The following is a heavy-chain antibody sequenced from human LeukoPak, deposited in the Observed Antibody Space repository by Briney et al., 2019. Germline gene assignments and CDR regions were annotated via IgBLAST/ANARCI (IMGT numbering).Heavy chain of an antibody. Sequence: GGSLRLSCAASGFTFSSYAMHWVRQAPGKGLEWVAVISYDGSNKYYADSVKGRFTISRDNSKNTLYLQMNSLRAEDTAIYYCAKGGCSASSCSVDYWGQGTLVTVSS. J-gene: IGHJ4*02. CDR3: AKGGCSASSCSVDY. D-gene: IGHD2-15*01. V-gene: IGHV3-30-3*01. CDR1: GFTFSSYA. CDR2: ISYDGSNK.